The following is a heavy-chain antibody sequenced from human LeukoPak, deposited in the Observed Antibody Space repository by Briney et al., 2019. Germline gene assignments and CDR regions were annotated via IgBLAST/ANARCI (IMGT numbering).Heavy chain of an antibody. Sequence: SETLSLTCTVSGGSISSGGYYWSWSRQHPGKGLEWIGYIYYSGSTYYNPSLKSRVTLSVDTSKNQFSLKLSSVTAADTAVYYCVGTNYYDSSGFDYWGQGTLVTVSS. V-gene: IGHV4-31*03. D-gene: IGHD3-22*01. CDR1: GGSISSGGYY. J-gene: IGHJ4*02. CDR3: VGTNYYDSSGFDY. CDR2: IYYSGST.